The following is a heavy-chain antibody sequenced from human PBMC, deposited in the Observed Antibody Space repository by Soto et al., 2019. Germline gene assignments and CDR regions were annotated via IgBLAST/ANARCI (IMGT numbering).Heavy chain of an antibody. CDR1: GGSFSGYY. V-gene: IGHV4-34*01. D-gene: IGHD2-21*01. Sequence: QVQLQQWGAGLLKPSETLSLTCAVYGGSFSGYYWSWIRQPPGKGLEWIGEINHSGSTNYNPSLKSRVTLSVDTSKNQFSLKLSSVTAADTAVYYCARVPIPYGLIDYWGQGTLVTVSS. CDR3: ARVPIPYGLIDY. CDR2: INHSGST. J-gene: IGHJ4*02.